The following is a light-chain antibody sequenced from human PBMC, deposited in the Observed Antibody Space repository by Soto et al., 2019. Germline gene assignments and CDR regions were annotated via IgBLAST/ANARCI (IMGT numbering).Light chain of an antibody. CDR1: SSDVGGYNY. CDR3: SSYTSSRGVV. J-gene: IGLJ2*01. CDR2: EVS. V-gene: IGLV2-14*01. Sequence: QSALTQPASVSGSPGQSITISCTGTSSDVGGYNYVSWYQQHPGKAPKLMIYEVSNRPSGVSNRFSGSKSGNTASLTISGLQAEDEADYYCSSYTSSRGVVFGGGTKVTLL.